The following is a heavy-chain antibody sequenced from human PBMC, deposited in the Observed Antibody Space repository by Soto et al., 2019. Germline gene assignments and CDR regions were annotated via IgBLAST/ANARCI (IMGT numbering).Heavy chain of an antibody. CDR2: ISYDGSNK. CDR3: ARDSSSLYFQH. V-gene: IGHV3-30-3*01. CDR1: GFTFSSYA. J-gene: IGHJ1*01. Sequence: GGSLRLSCAASGFTFSSYAMHWVRQAPGKGLEWVAVISYDGSNKYYADSVKGRFTISRDNSKNTLYLQMNSLRAEDTAVYYCARDSSSLYFQHWGQGTLVTVSS. D-gene: IGHD6-13*01.